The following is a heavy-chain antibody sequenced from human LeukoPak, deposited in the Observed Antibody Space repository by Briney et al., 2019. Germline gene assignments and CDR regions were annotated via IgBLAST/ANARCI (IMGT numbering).Heavy chain of an antibody. CDR3: ARSPYDILTTYYVNYSMDV. V-gene: IGHV4-61*02. CDR1: GGSIKSDSYY. D-gene: IGHD3-9*01. J-gene: IGHJ6*03. Sequence: SETLSLTCSVSGGSIKSDSYYWSWIRQSAGRGLEWIGRIYISGSTNYNPSLKSRLTISVDMSKNQFSLKLRSVTAADTAVYYCARSPYDILTTYYVNYSMDVWGKGTTVTVSS. CDR2: IYISGST.